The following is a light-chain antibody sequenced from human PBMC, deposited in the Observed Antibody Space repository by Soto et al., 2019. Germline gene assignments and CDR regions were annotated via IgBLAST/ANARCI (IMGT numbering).Light chain of an antibody. Sequence: QSLLTQPASVSGSPGQSITISCTGTSSDVGGHDYVSWYQQHPGKAPKLIIYEVRNRPSGVSNRFSGSKSGNTASLTISGLQAEDEADYYCSSDSSTTLVVGNGTKVTV. V-gene: IGLV2-14*01. CDR3: SSDSSTTLV. CDR1: SSDVGGHDY. J-gene: IGLJ1*01. CDR2: EVR.